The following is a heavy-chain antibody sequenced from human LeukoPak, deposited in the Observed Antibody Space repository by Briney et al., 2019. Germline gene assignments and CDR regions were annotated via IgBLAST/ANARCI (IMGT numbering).Heavy chain of an antibody. CDR1: GYSFTSYW. V-gene: IGHV5-51*01. CDR3: ASSYGSGSYYSSLDY. CDR2: IYPGDSDT. J-gene: IGHJ4*02. Sequence: GESLNISCKGPGYSFTSYWIGWVRQMPGKGLEWMRIIYPGDSDTRYSPSFQAQVTISADKSISTAYLQWSSLKASDTAMYYCASSYGSGSYYSSLDYWGQGTLVTVSS. D-gene: IGHD3-10*01.